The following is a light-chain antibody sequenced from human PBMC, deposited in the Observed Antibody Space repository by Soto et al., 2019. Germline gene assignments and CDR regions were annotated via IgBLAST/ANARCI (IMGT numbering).Light chain of an antibody. V-gene: IGLV2-14*01. CDR3: SSYPTTRTYV. CDR1: SSDVGGYNY. J-gene: IGLJ1*01. CDR2: DVS. Sequence: QSALTQPASVSGSPGQSITISCTGTSSDVGGYNYVSWYQQHPGKAPKLMIYDVSNRPSGVSNRFSGAKSGNTASLTTSGLQAEDEADHYCSSYPTTRTYVFGTGSKVTVL.